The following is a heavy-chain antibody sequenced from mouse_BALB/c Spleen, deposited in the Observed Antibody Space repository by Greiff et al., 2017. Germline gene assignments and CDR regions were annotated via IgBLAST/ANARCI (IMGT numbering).Heavy chain of an antibody. Sequence: VQLQQSGAELVRPGTSVKVSCKASGYAFTNYLIEWVKQRPGQGLEWIGMINPGSGGTNYNEKFKGKATLTADKSSSTAYMQLSSLTSDDSAVYFCARSGRLLAMDYWGQGTSVTVSS. D-gene: IGHD3-2*02. CDR2: INPGSGGT. CDR3: ARSGRLLAMDY. J-gene: IGHJ4*01. CDR1: GYAFTNYL. V-gene: IGHV1-54*01.